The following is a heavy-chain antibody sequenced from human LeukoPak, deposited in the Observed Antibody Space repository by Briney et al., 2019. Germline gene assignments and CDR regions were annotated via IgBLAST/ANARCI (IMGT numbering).Heavy chain of an antibody. J-gene: IGHJ4*02. CDR2: ISSSGSTI. CDR3: AKGLTYYYDSSGYYFDY. CDR1: GFTFSDYY. Sequence: GGSLRLSCAASGFTFSDYYMSWIRQAPGKGLEWVSYISSSGSTIYYADSLKGRFTISRDNAKNSLYLQMNSLRAEDTAVYYCAKGLTYYYDSSGYYFDYWGQGTLVTVSS. D-gene: IGHD3-22*01. V-gene: IGHV3-11*01.